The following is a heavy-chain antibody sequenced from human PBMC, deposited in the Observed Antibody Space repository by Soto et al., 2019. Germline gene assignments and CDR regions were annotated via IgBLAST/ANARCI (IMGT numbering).Heavy chain of an antibody. Sequence: DVQLVESGGGLIQPGESLRLSCAAFGLTISGKKYVAWVRQAPGKGLEWVSAIYDVDGSFYADSVKGRFTTSSDSSKTTVYLQMNDLRPDDTAVYYCATWHEREHAYDVWGQGTTVNVSS. CDR2: IYDVDGS. D-gene: IGHD1-1*01. CDR1: GLTISGKKY. V-gene: IGHV3-53*01. CDR3: ATWHEREHAYDV. J-gene: IGHJ3*01.